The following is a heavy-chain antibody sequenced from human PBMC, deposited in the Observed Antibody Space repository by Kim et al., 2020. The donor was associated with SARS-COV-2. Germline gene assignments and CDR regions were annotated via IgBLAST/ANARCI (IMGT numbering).Heavy chain of an antibody. V-gene: IGHV3-30*18. CDR2: ISYDGSNK. CDR1: GFTFSSYG. J-gene: IGHJ4*02. CDR3: AKDIFPSYDFWSGYYTVHPKNSDY. Sequence: GGSLRLSCAASGFTFSSYGMHWVRQAPGKGLEWVAVISYDGSNKYYADSVKGRFTISRDNSKNTLYLQMNSLRAEDTAVYYCAKDIFPSYDFWSGYYTVHPKNSDYWGQGTLVTVSS. D-gene: IGHD3-3*01.